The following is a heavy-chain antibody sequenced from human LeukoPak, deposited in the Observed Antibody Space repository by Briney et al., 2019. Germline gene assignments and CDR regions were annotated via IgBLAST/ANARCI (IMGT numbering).Heavy chain of an antibody. V-gene: IGHV3-33*01. J-gene: IGHJ6*02. CDR1: GFTFSSYG. CDR3: ARVQSAYYYYYGMDV. Sequence: GSLRLSCAASGFTFSSYGMHWVRQAPGKGLEWVAVIWYDGSNKYYADSVKGRFTISRDNSKNTLYLQMNGLRAEDTAVYYCARVQSAYYYYYGMDVWGQGTTVTVSS. CDR2: IWYDGSNK.